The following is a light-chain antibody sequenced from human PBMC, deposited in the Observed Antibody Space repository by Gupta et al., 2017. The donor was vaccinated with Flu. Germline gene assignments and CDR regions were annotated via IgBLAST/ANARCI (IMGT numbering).Light chain of an antibody. CDR1: SSDVGGYNY. V-gene: IGLV2-11*01. CDR2: DVS. Sequence: GTSSDVGGYNYVSWYQQHPGKAPKLMIYDVSKRPSGVPDRFSGSKSGNTASLTISGLQAEDEADYYCCSYAGSYVVFGGGTKLTVL. J-gene: IGLJ2*01. CDR3: CSYAGSYVV.